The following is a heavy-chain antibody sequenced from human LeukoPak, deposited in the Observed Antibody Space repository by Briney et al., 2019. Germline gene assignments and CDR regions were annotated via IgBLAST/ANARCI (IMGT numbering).Heavy chain of an antibody. CDR2: IYYSGST. V-gene: IGHV4-31*03. CDR1: GGSISSGGYY. D-gene: IGHD1-26*01. Sequence: SETLSLTCTVSGGSISSGGYYWSWIRQRPGKGLEWIGYIYYSGSTYYNPSLKSRVTMSVDTSKNQFSLKLSSVTAADTAVYYCARERSIVGATIFDYWGQGTLVTVSS. J-gene: IGHJ4*02. CDR3: ARERSIVGATIFDY.